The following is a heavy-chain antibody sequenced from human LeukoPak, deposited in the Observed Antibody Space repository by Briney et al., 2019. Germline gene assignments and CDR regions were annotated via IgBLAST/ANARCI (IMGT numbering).Heavy chain of an antibody. J-gene: IGHJ4*02. D-gene: IGHD5-24*01. Sequence: SETLSLTCSVFGDSFNEYYWNWVRQPPGKGLQWIGYINHDRNSNYNPSLKGLLTISVDTAKNQFSLKLTSVTAADTAVYYCARDGGLQSHFDYWGQGALVT. CDR2: INHDRNS. CDR3: ARDGGLQSHFDY. V-gene: IGHV4-59*01. CDR1: GDSFNEYY.